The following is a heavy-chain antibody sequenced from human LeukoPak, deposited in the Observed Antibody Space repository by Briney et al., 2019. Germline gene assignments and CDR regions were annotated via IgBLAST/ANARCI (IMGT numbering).Heavy chain of an antibody. CDR1: GYTFTSYG. V-gene: IGHV1-69*13. D-gene: IGHD2-2*01. CDR2: IIPIFGTA. J-gene: IGHJ6*03. CDR3: ATLVVPAAILDYYYMDV. Sequence: SVKVSCKASGYTFTSYGISWVRQAPGQGLEWMGGIIPIFGTANYAQKFQGRVTITADESTSTAYMELSSLRSEDTAVYYCATLVVPAAILDYYYMDVWGKGTTVTVSS.